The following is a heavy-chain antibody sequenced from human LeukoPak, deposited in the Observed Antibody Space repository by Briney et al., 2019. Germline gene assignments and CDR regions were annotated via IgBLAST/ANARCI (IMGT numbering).Heavy chain of an antibody. V-gene: IGHV4-39*02. D-gene: IGHD6-19*01. CDR3: ARDGGWYTY. CDR2: IYYSGST. J-gene: IGHJ4*02. Sequence: PSETLSLTCTASGGSISSSSYYWGWIRQPPGKGLEWIGSIYYSGSTYYNPSLKSRVTISVDTSKNQFSLKLSSVTAADTAVYYCARDGGWYTYWGQGTLVTVSS. CDR1: GGSISSSSYY.